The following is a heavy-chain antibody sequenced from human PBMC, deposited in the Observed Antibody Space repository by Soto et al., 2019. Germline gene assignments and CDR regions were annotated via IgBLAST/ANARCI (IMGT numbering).Heavy chain of an antibody. CDR1: GFTFSSYA. Sequence: GGSLRLSCAASGFTFSSYAMSWVRQAPGKGLEWVSAISGSGGSTYYADSVKGRFTISRDNSKNTLYLQMNSLRAEDTAVYYCAKAVNPEYYYYYYMDVWGKGTTVTVSS. D-gene: IGHD4-17*01. V-gene: IGHV3-23*01. CDR2: ISGSGGST. CDR3: AKAVNPEYYYYYYMDV. J-gene: IGHJ6*03.